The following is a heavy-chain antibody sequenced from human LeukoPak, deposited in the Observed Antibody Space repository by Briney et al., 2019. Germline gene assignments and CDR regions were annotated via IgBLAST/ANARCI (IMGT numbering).Heavy chain of an antibody. CDR3: AREDWNSGSISSTHYVDV. J-gene: IGHJ6*03. D-gene: IGHD1-26*01. V-gene: IGHV4-59*01. CDR2: LYYCGST. Sequence: SEPLSLTCTVSGGSISIYYGRWLRQPPGKGLEGLVHLYYCGSTNYNPSLKSRVTISVEPSKNQFSRKLSSVTAADTAVYYCAREDWNSGSISSTHYVDVWGKGTMVTVSS. CDR1: GGSISIYY.